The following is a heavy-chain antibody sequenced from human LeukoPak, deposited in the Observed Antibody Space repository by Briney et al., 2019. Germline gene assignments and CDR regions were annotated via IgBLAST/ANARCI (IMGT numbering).Heavy chain of an antibody. CDR2: IIPIFGTA. Sequence: ASVKVSCKASGGTFSSYAISWVRQAPGQGLEWMGGIIPIFGTANYAQKFQGRVTITADESTSTAYMELSSLRSEDTAVYYCARDSNGYTYSLEPNWFDPWGQGTLVTVSS. CDR1: GGTFSSYA. V-gene: IGHV1-69*13. CDR3: ARDSNGYTYSLEPNWFDP. J-gene: IGHJ5*02. D-gene: IGHD5-12*01.